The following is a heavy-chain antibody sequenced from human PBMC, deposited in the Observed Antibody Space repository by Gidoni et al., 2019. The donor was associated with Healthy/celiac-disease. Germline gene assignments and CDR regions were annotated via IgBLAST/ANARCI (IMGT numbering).Heavy chain of an antibody. CDR2: ISYDGSNK. V-gene: IGHV3-30-3*01. J-gene: IGHJ4*02. CDR1: GSTFSSYA. CDR3: AGGFGLGPPFDY. D-gene: IGHD3-10*01. Sequence: QVQLVESGGGVVQPGWSLRLSCAASGSTFSSYAMHWVRQAPGKGLEWVAVISYDGSNKYYADSVKGRFTISRDNSKNTLYLQMNSLRAEDTAVYYCAGGFGLGPPFDYWGQGTLVTVSS.